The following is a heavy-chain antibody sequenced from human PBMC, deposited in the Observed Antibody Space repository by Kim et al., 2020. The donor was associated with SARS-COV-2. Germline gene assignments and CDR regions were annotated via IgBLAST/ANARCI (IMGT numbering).Heavy chain of an antibody. D-gene: IGHD6-6*01. Sequence: YADSGKGRFTISRDNSKNTRYLQRNSLRAEDTAVYYCAREYSSSLGIDYWGQGTLVTVSS. V-gene: IGHV3-33*01. J-gene: IGHJ4*02. CDR3: AREYSSSLGIDY.